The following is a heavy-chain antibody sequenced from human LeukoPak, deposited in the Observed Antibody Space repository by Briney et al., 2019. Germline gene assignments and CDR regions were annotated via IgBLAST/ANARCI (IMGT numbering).Heavy chain of an antibody. Sequence: GESLKISCKGSGYSLTSYWISWVRQMPGKGLEWMGRIDPSDSYTNYSPSFQGQVTISADKSISTAYLQWNSLKASDTAMYYCARQEYCSGASCYTWFDPWGQGTLVTVSS. CDR2: IDPSDSYT. V-gene: IGHV5-10-1*04. CDR1: GYSLTSYW. CDR3: ARQEYCSGASCYTWFDP. J-gene: IGHJ5*02. D-gene: IGHD2-15*01.